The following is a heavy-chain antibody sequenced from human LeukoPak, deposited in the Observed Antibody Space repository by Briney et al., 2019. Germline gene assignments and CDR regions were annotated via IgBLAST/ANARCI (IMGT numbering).Heavy chain of an antibody. J-gene: IGHJ3*02. Sequence: GGSLRLSCAASGFTFSNYFMHWVRQAPGKGLEWVADIASDGSHKFYVESVKGRFTISRDNSKNTLYLQMNSLGPEDTAVYFCARERQDTVIHSGAFDIWGQGTMVTVSS. D-gene: IGHD2-21*02. CDR2: IASDGSHK. V-gene: IGHV3-30-3*01. CDR3: ARERQDTVIHSGAFDI. CDR1: GFTFSNYF.